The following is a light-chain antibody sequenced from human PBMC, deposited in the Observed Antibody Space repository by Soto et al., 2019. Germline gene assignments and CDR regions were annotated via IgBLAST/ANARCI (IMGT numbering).Light chain of an antibody. CDR2: SAS. V-gene: IGKV3-20*01. J-gene: IGKJ4*01. Sequence: EIVLTQSPGTLSLSPGEKTTLSCRASQSVDSNPLAWFQQKPGQAPTLLIYSASTRATGIPDRFSGSGSGTDFTLTISRLEPEDFAVYYCQHYGSSSLTFGGGTKAEIK. CDR3: QHYGSSSLT. CDR1: QSVDSNP.